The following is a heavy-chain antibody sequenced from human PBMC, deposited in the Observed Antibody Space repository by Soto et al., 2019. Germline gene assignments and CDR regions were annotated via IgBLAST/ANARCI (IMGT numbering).Heavy chain of an antibody. V-gene: IGHV1-2*02. Sequence: GASVKVSCKASGYTFTGNYMHWVRQVPGQGLEWMGWINLNSGGTNFAQKFQGRVTMTRDTSISTAYMELSRLRSDDTAVYFCARESPVIWFDPGGQGTPVTVSS. CDR3: ARESPVIWFDP. J-gene: IGHJ5*02. CDR2: INLNSGGT. CDR1: GYTFTGNY.